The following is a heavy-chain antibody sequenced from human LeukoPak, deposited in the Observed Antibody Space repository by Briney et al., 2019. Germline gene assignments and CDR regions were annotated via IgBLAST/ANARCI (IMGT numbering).Heavy chain of an antibody. D-gene: IGHD6-19*01. Sequence: SVKVSCKASGGTFSSYAISWVRQAPGQGLEWMGGIIPIFGTANCAQKFQGRVTITTDESTSTAYMELSSLRSEDTAVYYCARSESQWLPPGYFDYWGQGTLVTVSS. CDR2: IIPIFGTA. CDR3: ARSESQWLPPGYFDY. J-gene: IGHJ4*02. CDR1: GGTFSSYA. V-gene: IGHV1-69*05.